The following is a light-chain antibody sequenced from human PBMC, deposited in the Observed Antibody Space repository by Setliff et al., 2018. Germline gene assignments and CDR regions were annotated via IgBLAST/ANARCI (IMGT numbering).Light chain of an antibody. V-gene: IGLV2-14*03. J-gene: IGLJ1*01. Sequence: QSALTQPPSASGSPGQSVTISCTGTSSVVGGYNYVSWYQQHPGKAPKLIIYGVSDRPSGVSSRFSGSKSGNTAYLTISGLQTEDEAEYYCNAYASDTTDVFGSGTKVTVL. CDR2: GVS. CDR1: SSVVGGYNY. CDR3: NAYASDTTDV.